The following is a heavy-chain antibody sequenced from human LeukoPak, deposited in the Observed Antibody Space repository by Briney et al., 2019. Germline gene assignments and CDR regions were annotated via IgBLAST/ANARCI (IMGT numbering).Heavy chain of an antibody. Sequence: PSETLYLTCTVSGGSISSSSYYWGWIRQPPGKGLEWIGSIYYSGSTYYNPSLKSRVTISVDTPKKRFSLKLSSVTAADTAVYYCARVVTTYVWGSYRPNWFDPWGQGTLVTVSS. D-gene: IGHD3-16*02. CDR1: GGSISSSSYY. V-gene: IGHV4-39*07. J-gene: IGHJ5*02. CDR2: IYYSGST. CDR3: ARVVTTYVWGSYRPNWFDP.